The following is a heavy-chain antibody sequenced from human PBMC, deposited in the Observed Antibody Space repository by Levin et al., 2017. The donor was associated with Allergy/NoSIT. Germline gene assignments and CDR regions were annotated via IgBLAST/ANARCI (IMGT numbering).Heavy chain of an antibody. Sequence: ASVKVSCKASGYTFTSYDINWVRQATGQGLEWMGWMNPNSGNTGYAQKFQGRVTMTRNTSISTAYMELSSLRSEDTAVYYCARGPVQHDFWSGYYFNYYYGMDGWGQGTTVTVSS. D-gene: IGHD3-3*01. CDR2: MNPNSGNT. V-gene: IGHV1-8*01. CDR3: ARGPVQHDFWSGYYFNYYYGMDG. J-gene: IGHJ6*02. CDR1: GYTFTSYD.